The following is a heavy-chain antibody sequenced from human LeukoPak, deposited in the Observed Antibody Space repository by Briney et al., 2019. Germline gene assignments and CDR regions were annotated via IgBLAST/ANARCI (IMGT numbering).Heavy chain of an antibody. CDR3: ARDLGKGEYGDY. J-gene: IGHJ4*02. CDR1: GFTFITYC. D-gene: IGHD3-16*01. V-gene: IGHV3-33*01. CDR2: IWRDGRNK. Sequence: GGSLRLSCAASGFTFITYCMHWVRQDPGGGLEWVALIWRDGRNKDHAESGKGRFTISTDNSKNTLYLQMNSLRAEDTAVYYCARDLGKGEYGDYWGQGTLVTVSS.